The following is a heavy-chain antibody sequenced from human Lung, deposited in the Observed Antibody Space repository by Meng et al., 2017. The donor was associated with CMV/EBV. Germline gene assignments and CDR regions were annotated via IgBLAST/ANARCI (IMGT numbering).Heavy chain of an antibody. CDR3: AKGGGRYYDDAFDV. J-gene: IGHJ3*01. CDR1: GFTFSTYA. D-gene: IGHD2/OR15-2a*01. CDR2: IHNDVI. V-gene: IGHV3-23*03. Sequence: ESXKIPCAASGFTFSTYAMSWVRQAPGKGLEGGSLIHNDVIHYADSVKGRFTIARDNSKNSLYLQMNSLRDEDTALYYGAKGGGRYYDDAFDVWGQGTMVTVSS.